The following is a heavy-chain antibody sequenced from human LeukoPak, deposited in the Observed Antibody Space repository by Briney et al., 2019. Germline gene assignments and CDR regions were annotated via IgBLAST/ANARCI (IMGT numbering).Heavy chain of an antibody. Sequence: GGSLRLSCAASGFTFSNYAMSWVRQAPGKGLEWVSAISGSGDNTYYADSVKGRFTVSRDNSKNTLYVQMNSLRAEDTAVYYCARGGSYLSAFDIWGQGTMVTVSS. D-gene: IGHD1-26*01. CDR3: ARGGSYLSAFDI. V-gene: IGHV3-23*01. J-gene: IGHJ3*02. CDR2: ISGSGDNT. CDR1: GFTFSNYA.